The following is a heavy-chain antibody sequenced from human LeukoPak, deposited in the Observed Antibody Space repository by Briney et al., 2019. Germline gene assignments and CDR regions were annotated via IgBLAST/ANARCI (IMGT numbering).Heavy chain of an antibody. CDR2: ISSSSSYI. Sequence: GGSLRLSCAASGFTFSSYSMNWVRQAPGKGLEWVSSISSSSSYIYYADSVKGRFTISRDNAKNSLYLQMNSLRAEDTAVYYCARDSGLVGGYLYYFDYWGQRTLVTVSS. CDR3: ARDSGLVGGYLYYFDY. J-gene: IGHJ4*02. D-gene: IGHD6-19*01. CDR1: GFTFSSYS. V-gene: IGHV3-21*01.